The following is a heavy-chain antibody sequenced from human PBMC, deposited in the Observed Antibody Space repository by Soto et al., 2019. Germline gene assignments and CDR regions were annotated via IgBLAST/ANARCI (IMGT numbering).Heavy chain of an antibody. CDR2: ISGSGIST. V-gene: IGHV3-23*01. J-gene: IGHJ4*02. D-gene: IGHD5-18*01. CDR3: AKDQGVSGAYSYGYDY. CDR1: GFPFSSHA. Sequence: LRLSCAGSGFPFSSHAMSWVRQAPGKGLEWVSAISGSGISTYNADSVKGRFTISRDNSRNTLYLQMNSLRAEDTALYYCAKDQGVSGAYSYGYDYWGQGTLVTVSS.